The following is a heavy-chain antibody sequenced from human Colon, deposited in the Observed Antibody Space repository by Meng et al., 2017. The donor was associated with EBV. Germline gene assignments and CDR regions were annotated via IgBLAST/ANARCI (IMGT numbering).Heavy chain of an antibody. J-gene: IGHJ4*02. Sequence: QVQLVQSGAEVKQPXASVKVXCKASGDTFSTYALSWGRQAPGQGLEWMGGIIPMFDKPNYAQKFQDKVTITADKSTATVFLELNSLTSDDTAVYFCARASPSGEQYFDYWGQGNLVPVSS. V-gene: IGHV1-69*06. CDR3: ARASPSGEQYFDY. CDR2: IIPMFDKP. CDR1: GDTFSTYA. D-gene: IGHD1/OR15-1a*01.